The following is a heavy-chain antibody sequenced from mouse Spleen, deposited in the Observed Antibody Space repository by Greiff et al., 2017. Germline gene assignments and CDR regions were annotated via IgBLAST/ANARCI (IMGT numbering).Heavy chain of an antibody. CDR3: AISLQLGRFAY. Sequence: QVQLQQPGAELVKPGASVKVSCKASGYTFTSYWMHWVKQRPGQGLEWIGRIHPSDSDTNYNQKFKGKATLTVDKSSSTAYMQLSSLTSEDSAVYYCAISLQLGRFAYWGQGTLVTVSA. CDR1: GYTFTSYW. D-gene: IGHD4-1*02. CDR2: IHPSDSDT. J-gene: IGHJ3*01. V-gene: IGHV1-74*01.